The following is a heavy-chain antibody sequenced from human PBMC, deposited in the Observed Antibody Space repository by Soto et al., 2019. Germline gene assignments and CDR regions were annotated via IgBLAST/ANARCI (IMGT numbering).Heavy chain of an antibody. D-gene: IGHD6-6*01. J-gene: IGHJ4*02. CDR2: ISGSGGST. V-gene: IGHV3-23*01. Sequence: GGSLRLSCAASVFTFSSHAMSWVRQAPGKGLEWVSAISGSGGSTYYADSVKGRFTISRDNSKNTLYLQMNSLRAEDTAVYYCAKELSIAARLVGFYDYWGQGTLVTVSS. CDR1: VFTFSSHA. CDR3: AKELSIAARLVGFYDY.